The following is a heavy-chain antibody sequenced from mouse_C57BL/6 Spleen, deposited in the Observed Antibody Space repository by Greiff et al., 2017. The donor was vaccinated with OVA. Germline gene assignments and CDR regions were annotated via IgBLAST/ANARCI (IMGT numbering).Heavy chain of an antibody. D-gene: IGHD1-1*01. Sequence: QVQLKESGPELVKPGASVKLSCKASGYTFTSYDINWVKQRPGQGLEWIGWIYPRDGSTKYNEKFKGKATLTVDTSSSTAYMELHSLTSEDSAVYFCARAYTVVATGDWGQGTLVTVSA. J-gene: IGHJ3*01. CDR3: ARAYTVVATGD. V-gene: IGHV1-85*01. CDR2: IYPRDGST. CDR1: GYTFTSYD.